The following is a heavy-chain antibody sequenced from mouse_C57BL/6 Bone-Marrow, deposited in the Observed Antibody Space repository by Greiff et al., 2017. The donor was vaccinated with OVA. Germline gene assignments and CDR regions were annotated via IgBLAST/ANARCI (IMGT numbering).Heavy chain of an antibody. D-gene: IGHD2-13*01. CDR1: GYTFTDYY. V-gene: IGHV1-76*01. CDR2: IYPGSGNT. CDR3: ASGDGSRMDY. J-gene: IGHJ4*01. Sequence: VQLPQSGAELVRPGASVKLSCQASGYTFTDYYINWVTQRPGQGLEWIARIYPGSGNTYYNETFKGKATLTAEKSSSTAYMQLSSLTSEDSAVYFCASGDGSRMDYWGQGTSVTGSS.